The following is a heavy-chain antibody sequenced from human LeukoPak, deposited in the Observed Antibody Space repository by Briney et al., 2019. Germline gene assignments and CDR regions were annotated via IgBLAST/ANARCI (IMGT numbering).Heavy chain of an antibody. CDR3: ARGIVGSDEPLDY. V-gene: IGHV4-61*02. J-gene: IGHJ4*02. D-gene: IGHD1-26*01. Sequence: PSETLSLTCTVSGGSISSGSYYWSWIRQPAGKGLEWIGRIYTSGSTNYNPSLKSRVTISVDTSKNQFSLKLSSVTAADTAVYYCARGIVGSDEPLDYWGQGTLVTVSS. CDR1: GGSISSGSYY. CDR2: IYTSGST.